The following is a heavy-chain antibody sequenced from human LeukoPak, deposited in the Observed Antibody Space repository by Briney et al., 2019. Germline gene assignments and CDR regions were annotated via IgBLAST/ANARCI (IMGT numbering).Heavy chain of an antibody. Sequence: ASVKVSCKTSGYTFTSYAISWVRQAPGQGLEWMGWISGYNGHTYSAQKFQGRLTMTTDTSTSTADMELRGLTSDATAVFYCARGFSANYYDYWGQGTLVTVSS. V-gene: IGHV1-18*01. CDR3: ARGFSANYYDY. D-gene: IGHD1-26*01. CDR2: ISGYNGHT. J-gene: IGHJ4*02. CDR1: GYTFTSYA.